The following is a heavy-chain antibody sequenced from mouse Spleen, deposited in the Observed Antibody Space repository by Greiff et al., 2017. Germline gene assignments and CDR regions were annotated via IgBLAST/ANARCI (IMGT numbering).Heavy chain of an antibody. D-gene: IGHD1-2*01. Sequence: DVHLVESGGGLVKPGGSLKLSCAASGFTFSSYAMSWVRQTPEKRLEWVATISSGGSYTYYPDSVKGRFTISRDNAKNTLYLQMSSLRSEDTAMYYCARQDTATAWFAYWGQGTLVTVSA. V-gene: IGHV5-9-3*01. J-gene: IGHJ3*01. CDR2: ISSGGSYT. CDR3: ARQDTATAWFAY. CDR1: GFTFSSYA.